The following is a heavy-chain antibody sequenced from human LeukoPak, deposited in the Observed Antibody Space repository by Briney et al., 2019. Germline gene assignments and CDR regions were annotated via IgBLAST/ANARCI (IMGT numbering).Heavy chain of an antibody. V-gene: IGHV4-34*01. CDR3: ARAPAGNLIDY. J-gene: IGHJ4*02. CDR1: GGSFSGYY. D-gene: IGHD1-1*01. Sequence: SETLSLTCAVYGGSFSGYYWSWIRQPPGKGLEWIGEINHSGSTNYNPSLKSRVTISVDTSKNQFSLKLSSVTAADTAVYYCARAPAGNLIDYWGQGTLVTVSS. CDR2: INHSGST.